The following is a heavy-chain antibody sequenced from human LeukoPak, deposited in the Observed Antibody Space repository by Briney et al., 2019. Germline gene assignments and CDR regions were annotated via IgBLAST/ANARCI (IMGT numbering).Heavy chain of an antibody. CDR3: AKGRGFY. CDR1: GFTFSSYG. V-gene: IGHV3-30*18. J-gene: IGHJ4*02. CDR2: ISYDGSNK. Sequence: PGGSLRLSCAASGFTFSSYGMHWVRQAPGKGLEWVAVISYDGSNKYYADSVKGRFTISRDNSKNTLYLQMNSLRAEDTAVYYCAKGRGFYWGQGTLVTVSS.